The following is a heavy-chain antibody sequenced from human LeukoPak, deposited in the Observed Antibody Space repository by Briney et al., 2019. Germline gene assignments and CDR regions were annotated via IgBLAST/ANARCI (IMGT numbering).Heavy chain of an antibody. D-gene: IGHD3-10*01. CDR2: ISVSGGST. Sequence: AGGSLRLSCAASGFTFSSYAMNWVRQAPGKGLEWVSVISVSGGSTYYADSVKGRFTISRDNSKNTLYLQMNSLRAEDTAVYYCARTVYGSGSYFDYWGQGTLVTVSS. J-gene: IGHJ4*02. V-gene: IGHV3-23*01. CDR1: GFTFSSYA. CDR3: ARTVYGSGSYFDY.